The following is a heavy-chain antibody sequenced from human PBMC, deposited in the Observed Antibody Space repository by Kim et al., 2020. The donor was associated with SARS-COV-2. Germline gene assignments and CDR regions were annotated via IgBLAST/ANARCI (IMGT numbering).Heavy chain of an antibody. CDR3: ARDRNYYDSSGYYYTRYYYYYGMDV. J-gene: IGHJ6*02. D-gene: IGHD3-22*01. V-gene: IGHV3-30-3*01. Sequence: GGSLRLSCAASGFTFSSYAMHWVRQAPGKGPEWVAVISYDGSNKYYADSVKGRFTISRDNSKNTLYLQMNSLRAEDTAVYYCARDRNYYDSSGYYYTRYYYYYGMDVWGQGTTVTVSS. CDR1: GFTFSSYA. CDR2: ISYDGSNK.